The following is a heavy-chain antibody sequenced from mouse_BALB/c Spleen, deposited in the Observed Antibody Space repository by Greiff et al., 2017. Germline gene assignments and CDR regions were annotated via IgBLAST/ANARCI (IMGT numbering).Heavy chain of an antibody. J-gene: IGHJ4*01. V-gene: IGHV2-2*02. Sequence: QVQLKESGPGLVQPSQSLSITCTVSGFSLTSYGVHWVRQSPGKGLEWLGVIWSGGSTDYNAAFISRLSISKDNSKSQVFFKMNSLQANDTAIYYCARRGFYYGNYVYAMDYWGQGTSVTVSS. D-gene: IGHD2-1*01. CDR1: GFSLTSYG. CDR3: ARRGFYYGNYVYAMDY. CDR2: IWSGGST.